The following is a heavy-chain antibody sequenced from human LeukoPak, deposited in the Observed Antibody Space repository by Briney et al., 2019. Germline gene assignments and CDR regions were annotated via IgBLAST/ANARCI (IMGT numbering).Heavy chain of an antibody. J-gene: IGHJ4*02. V-gene: IGHV3-23*01. CDR1: GFTFSKYT. D-gene: IGHD1-14*01. CDR2: IYGGGSGST. Sequence: GGSLRLSCVASGFTFSKYTMSWVRQAPGKGLEWVSGIYGGGSGSTFYAESVKGRFTISRDNSKNTLYLQMNSLRDEDTAIYYCAKDFTPDGIWDIDYWGRGTLITVPS. CDR3: AKDFTPDGIWDIDY.